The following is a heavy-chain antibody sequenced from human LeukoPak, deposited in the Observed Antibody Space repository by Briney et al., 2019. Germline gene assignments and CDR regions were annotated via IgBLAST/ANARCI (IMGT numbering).Heavy chain of an antibody. CDR1: GGSISSGGYS. J-gene: IGHJ4*02. D-gene: IGHD1-14*01. V-gene: IGHV4-30-2*01. CDR3: VRGPVSHRRFDY. CDR2: IYHSGST. Sequence: PSETLSLTCAVSGGSISSGGYSWSWIRQPPGKGLEWIGYIYHSGSTYYNPSLKSRVTISVDRSKNQFSLKLSSVTAADTAVYYCVRGPVSHRRFDYWGQGTLVTVSS.